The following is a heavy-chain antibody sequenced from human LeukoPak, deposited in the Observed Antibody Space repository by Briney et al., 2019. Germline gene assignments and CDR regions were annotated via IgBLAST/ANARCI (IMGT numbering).Heavy chain of an antibody. V-gene: IGHV4-59*08. CDR2: IYYSGST. CDR3: ASRSVAAAGTTIDY. CDR1: GGSISSYY. D-gene: IGHD6-13*01. J-gene: IGHJ4*02. Sequence: PSETLSLTCTVSGGSISSYYWSWIRQPPGKGLEWIGYIYYSGSTNYNPSLKSRVTISVDTSKNQFSLKLSSVTAADTAVYYCASRSVAAAGTTIDYWGQGTLVTVSS.